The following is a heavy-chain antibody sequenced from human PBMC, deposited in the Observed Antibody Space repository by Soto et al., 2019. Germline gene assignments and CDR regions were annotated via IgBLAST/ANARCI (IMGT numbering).Heavy chain of an antibody. V-gene: IGHV3-33*01. CDR3: AGEFGDRSGWYVVDY. J-gene: IGHJ4*02. D-gene: IGHD6-19*01. CDR2: IWYDGSKK. CDR1: GFTFRSYA. Sequence: QVQLVESGGGVVQPGTSLRLSCGASGFTFRSYAMHWVRQAPGKGLEWVEVIWYDGSKKYYTDSVKGRFTISRDNSKNTLDLQMNSLRADDTAVYYWAGEFGDRSGWYVVDYWGQGHLVTVSS.